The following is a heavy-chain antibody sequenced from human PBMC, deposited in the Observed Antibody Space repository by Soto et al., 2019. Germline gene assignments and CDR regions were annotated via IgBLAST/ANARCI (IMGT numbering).Heavy chain of an antibody. CDR3: AREVVTAAPTNWFDP. V-gene: IGHV1-18*01. D-gene: IGHD2-21*02. J-gene: IGHJ5*02. Sequence: ASVKVSCKASGYTFTSYGISWVRQAPGQGLEWMGWISAYNGNTNYAQKLQGRVTMTTDTSTSTAYMELRSLRSDDTAVYYCAREVVTAAPTNWFDPWGQGTLVTVSS. CDR2: ISAYNGNT. CDR1: GYTFTSYG.